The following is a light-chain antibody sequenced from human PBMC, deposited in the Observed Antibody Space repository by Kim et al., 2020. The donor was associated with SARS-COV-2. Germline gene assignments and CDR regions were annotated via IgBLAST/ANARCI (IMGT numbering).Light chain of an antibody. Sequence: SYELTQPLSVSVALGQTARITCGTKNIGSQNVHWYQQRPGQAPVLVIYWNIKRPSGIPERFSGSNSGNTATLTISRAQAGDEANYYCQLWDSSTDVVFGG. CDR1: NIGSQN. CDR2: WNI. J-gene: IGLJ2*01. CDR3: QLWDSSTDVV. V-gene: IGLV3-9*01.